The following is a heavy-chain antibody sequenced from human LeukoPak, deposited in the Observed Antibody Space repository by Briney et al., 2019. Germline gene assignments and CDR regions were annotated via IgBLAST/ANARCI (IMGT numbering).Heavy chain of an antibody. Sequence: GESLKISCRGSGYTFSNYWIDRVRQMPGKGVEWRGIIHPGDSDTRYSPSFQGQVTISADKSISTAYLQWSSLQASDTAMYYCARGGFDDWGQGTLVTVSS. CDR2: IHPGDSDT. V-gene: IGHV5-51*01. D-gene: IGHD3-16*01. CDR3: ARGGFDD. CDR1: GYTFSNYW. J-gene: IGHJ4*02.